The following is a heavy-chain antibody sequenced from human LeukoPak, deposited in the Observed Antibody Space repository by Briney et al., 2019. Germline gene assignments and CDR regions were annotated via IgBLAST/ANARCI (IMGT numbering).Heavy chain of an antibody. CDR1: GVSISSYY. CDR2: IFYSGSP. Sequence: SETLSLTCTVSGVSISSYYWSWIRQPPGEGLEWIGNIFYSGSPNYKSSLKSRVTTSFDTSKNQFSLKLSSVTAADTAVYYCARTIFSGAPGFDYWGQGTLVTVSS. V-gene: IGHV4-59*08. J-gene: IGHJ4*02. D-gene: IGHD2-8*02. CDR3: ARTIFSGAPGFDY.